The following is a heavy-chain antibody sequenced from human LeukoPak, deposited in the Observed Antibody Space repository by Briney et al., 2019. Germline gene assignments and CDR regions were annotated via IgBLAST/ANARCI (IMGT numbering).Heavy chain of an antibody. Sequence: PGGSLRLFCAASGFTFDDCGMHWVRQAPGKGLEWVSGISWNSGSIGYADSVKGRFTISRDNAKNSLYLQMNSLRAEDMALYYCAKDSSDAFDIWGQGTMVTVSS. CDR1: GFTFDDCG. V-gene: IGHV3-9*03. J-gene: IGHJ3*02. CDR2: ISWNSGSI. CDR3: AKDSSDAFDI.